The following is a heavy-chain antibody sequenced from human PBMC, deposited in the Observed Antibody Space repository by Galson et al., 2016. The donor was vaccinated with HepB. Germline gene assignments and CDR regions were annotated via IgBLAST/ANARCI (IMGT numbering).Heavy chain of an antibody. CDR3: AGGAGWLADY. J-gene: IGHJ4*02. CDR1: GFSFSGLW. D-gene: IGHD6-19*01. V-gene: IGHV3-7*03. Sequence: SLRLSCAASGFSFSGLWLHWVRQTPGKGLEWVAIIKRDGSEQNYVDSVKGRFTISRDNANNSVYLQMNSLRGEDTAVYYCAGGAGWLADYWGQGTLVTVSS. CDR2: IKRDGSEQ.